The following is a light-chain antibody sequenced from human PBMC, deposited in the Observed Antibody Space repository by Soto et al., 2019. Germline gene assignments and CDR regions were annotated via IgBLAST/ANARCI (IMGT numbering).Light chain of an antibody. J-gene: IGKJ5*01. Sequence: EIVLTQSPGTLSLSPGERGTLSCRASQSVSSSYLAWFQQKPGQAPRLLIYGASSRATGIPARFSGSGSGTDFTLTISRLAPEDFAVYYCQQYSNLPITFGHGTRLEIK. CDR3: QQYSNLPIT. CDR1: QSVSSSY. V-gene: IGKV3-20*01. CDR2: GAS.